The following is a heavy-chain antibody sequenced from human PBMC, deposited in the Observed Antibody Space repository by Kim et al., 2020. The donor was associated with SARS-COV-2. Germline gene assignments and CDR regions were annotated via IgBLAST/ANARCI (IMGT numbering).Heavy chain of an antibody. CDR3: ARKIAAQAYIDY. D-gene: IGHD6-6*01. V-gene: IGHV3-53*04. Sequence: YFADSVKGRFTIARQNSKNSLYLQMDSLRAEDTAVYYCARKIAAQAYIDYWGQGTLVTVSS. J-gene: IGHJ4*02.